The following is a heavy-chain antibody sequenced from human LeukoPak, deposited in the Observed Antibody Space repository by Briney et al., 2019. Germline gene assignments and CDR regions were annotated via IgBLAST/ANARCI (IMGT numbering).Heavy chain of an antibody. CDR1: GDSVSSNSAA. J-gene: IGHJ5*02. V-gene: IGHV6-1*01. Sequence: SQTLSLACAISGDSVSSNSAAWNWIRQSPSRGLEWLRRTYYRSKWYNDYAVSVKSRKTINPDTSKNQFSLQLNSMTPDDTAVYYCAREYSSPLDNWFDPWGQGTLVTVSS. D-gene: IGHD6-13*01. CDR3: AREYSSPLDNWFDP. CDR2: TYYRSKWYN.